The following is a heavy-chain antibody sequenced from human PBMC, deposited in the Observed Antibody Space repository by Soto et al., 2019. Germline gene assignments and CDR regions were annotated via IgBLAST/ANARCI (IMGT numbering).Heavy chain of an antibody. V-gene: IGHV4-59*01. CDR1: GGSINSYY. J-gene: IGHJ4*02. Sequence: PSETLSLTCTVSGGSINSYYWSWIRQPPGKGLEWVGYVSYSGTNYNPSLKSRVTISVDTSKNQFSLRLRSVTAADAAVYYCARGTNWDRGVFDYWGQGTLVTVSS. CDR3: ARGTNWDRGVFDY. D-gene: IGHD7-27*01. CDR2: VSYSGT.